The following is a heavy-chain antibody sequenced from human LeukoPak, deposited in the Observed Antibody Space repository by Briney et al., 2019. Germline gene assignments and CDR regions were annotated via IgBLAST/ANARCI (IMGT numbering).Heavy chain of an antibody. D-gene: IGHD3-10*01. V-gene: IGHV1-2*02. Sequence: ASVKVSCKASGYTFTGYYMHWVRQAPGQGLEWMGWINPNSGGTNYAQKFQGRVTMTRATSISTAYMELSRLRSDDTAVYYCASTYYGSGSYYYWGQGTLVTVSS. CDR1: GYTFTGYY. CDR3: ASTYYGSGSYYY. CDR2: INPNSGGT. J-gene: IGHJ4*02.